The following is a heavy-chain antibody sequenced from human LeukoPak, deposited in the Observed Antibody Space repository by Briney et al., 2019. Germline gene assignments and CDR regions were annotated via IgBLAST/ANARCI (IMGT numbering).Heavy chain of an antibody. Sequence: ASVKVSCKASRYTFSSSDINWVRQAAGQGFEWMGWMSPTSGNTSYAQNFQGRVTMTRDTSISTAYMELTSLRSEDTAVYYCVGGAPNWGFDFWGQGTLVIVSS. CDR1: RYTFSSSD. D-gene: IGHD7-27*01. V-gene: IGHV1-8*01. CDR2: MSPTSGNT. CDR3: VGGAPNWGFDF. J-gene: IGHJ4*02.